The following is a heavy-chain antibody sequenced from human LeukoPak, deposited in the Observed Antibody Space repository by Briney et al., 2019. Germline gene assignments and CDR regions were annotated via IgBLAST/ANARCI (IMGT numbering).Heavy chain of an antibody. CDR1: GYSIGSGYY. Sequence: SETLSLTCTVSGYSIGSGYYWGWVRQPPGKGLEWIGSIYHSGSTYYNPALKSRVTISVDTSKNQFSLKLSSVTAADTAVYYCARAVTIFGVGGWGQGTLVTVSS. D-gene: IGHD3-3*01. CDR3: ARAVTIFGVGG. V-gene: IGHV4-38-2*02. J-gene: IGHJ4*02. CDR2: IYHSGST.